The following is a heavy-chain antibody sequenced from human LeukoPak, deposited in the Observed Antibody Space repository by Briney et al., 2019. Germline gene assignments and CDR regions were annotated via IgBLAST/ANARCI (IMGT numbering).Heavy chain of an antibody. CDR2: INTNTGNP. V-gene: IGHV7-4-1*02. J-gene: IGHJ4*02. Sequence: ASVKVSCKASGYTFTSYAMNWVRQAPGQGLEWMGWINTNTGNPSYARGFTGRFVFSLDTSVSTAYLQISSLKAEDTAVYYCARGAYSSAYYFDHWGQGNLVTVSS. CDR1: GYTFTSYA. D-gene: IGHD5-18*01. CDR3: ARGAYSSAYYFDH.